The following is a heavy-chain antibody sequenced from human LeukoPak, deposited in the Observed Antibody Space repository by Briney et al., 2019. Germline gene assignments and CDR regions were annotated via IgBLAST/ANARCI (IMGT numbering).Heavy chain of an antibody. Sequence: GESLKISCKGSGNSLVNYWIGWVRQMPGKGLEWMRIIYPGDSETRYSPSFQGQVTISADKSISTAYLQWNSLKASDTAMYYCARHRRDKPFDYWGQGTLVTVSS. CDR1: GNSLVNYW. D-gene: IGHD3-9*01. CDR3: ARHRRDKPFDY. CDR2: IYPGDSET. J-gene: IGHJ4*02. V-gene: IGHV5-51*01.